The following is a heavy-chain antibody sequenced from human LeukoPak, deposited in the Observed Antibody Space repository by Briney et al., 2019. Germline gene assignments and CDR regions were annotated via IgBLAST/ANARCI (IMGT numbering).Heavy chain of an antibody. D-gene: IGHD6-13*01. V-gene: IGHV3-23*01. Sequence: GGSLRLSCVVSGITVSNYGMSWVRQAPGKGLEWVSGIRESGGGTNYADSVKGRFTISRDNAKNSLYLQMNSLRAEDMAVYYCARSGQSSSWYNWFDPWGQGTLVTVSS. CDR2: IRESGGGT. CDR1: GITVSNYG. CDR3: ARSGQSSSWYNWFDP. J-gene: IGHJ5*02.